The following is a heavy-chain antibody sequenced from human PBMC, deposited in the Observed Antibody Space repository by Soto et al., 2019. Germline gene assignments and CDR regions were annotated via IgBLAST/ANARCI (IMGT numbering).Heavy chain of an antibody. CDR3: ARHVKSMIVVVNIDY. CDR1: GGSIRDYY. Sequence: SETLSLTCTVSGGSIRDYYWSWIRQSPGKGLEWIGYIYYTGTTRYNPSIKSRVTISVDSSKNQFSLNLRSVSAADTAVYYCARHVKSMIVVVNIDYWGQGTLVTVSS. V-gene: IGHV4-59*08. J-gene: IGHJ4*02. CDR2: IYYTGTT. D-gene: IGHD3-22*01.